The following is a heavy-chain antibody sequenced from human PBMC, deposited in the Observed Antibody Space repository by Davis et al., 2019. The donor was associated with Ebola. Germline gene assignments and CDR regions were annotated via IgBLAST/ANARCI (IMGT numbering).Heavy chain of an antibody. V-gene: IGHV1-18*04. Sequence: ASVKVSCKASGYTFTSYYMHWVRQAPGQGLEWMGWISAYNGNTNYAQKLQGRVTMTRDTSTSTAYIELRSLRSDDTAVYYCARVSVLDAFDMWGQGTMVTVSS. CDR3: ARVSVLDAFDM. CDR1: GYTFTSYY. J-gene: IGHJ3*02. D-gene: IGHD2/OR15-2a*01. CDR2: ISAYNGNT.